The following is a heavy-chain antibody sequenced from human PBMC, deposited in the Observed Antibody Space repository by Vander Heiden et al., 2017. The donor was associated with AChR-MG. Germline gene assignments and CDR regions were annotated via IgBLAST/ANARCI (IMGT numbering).Heavy chain of an antibody. Sequence: EVQLVESGGGLVKPGGSLRLSCADSGFTFSSYSMNWVRQAPGKGLEWVSSISSSSSYIYYADSVKGRFTISRDNAKNSLYLQMNSLRAEDTAVYYCARDRQVIGGYGMDVWGQGTTVTVSS. CDR1: GFTFSSYS. CDR2: ISSSSSYI. CDR3: ARDRQVIGGYGMDV. V-gene: IGHV3-21*01. J-gene: IGHJ6*02.